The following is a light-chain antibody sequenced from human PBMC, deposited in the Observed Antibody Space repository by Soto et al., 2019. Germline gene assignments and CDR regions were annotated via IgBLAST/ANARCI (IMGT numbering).Light chain of an antibody. CDR3: CSFVGTSPAF. J-gene: IGLJ2*01. CDR2: EAT. V-gene: IGLV2-23*01. Sequence: QSALTQPSSVSGSPGQSSSISCTAASNDIGERDIISWYQQHPGNPPKLVIYEATERHSGISHRVSASKSGNMASPTISGLQDEDEADYFCCSFVGTSPAFVGGGTPLAVL. CDR1: SNDIGERDI.